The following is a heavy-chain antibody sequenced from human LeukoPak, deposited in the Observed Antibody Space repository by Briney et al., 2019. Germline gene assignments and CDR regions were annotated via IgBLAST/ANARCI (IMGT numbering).Heavy chain of an antibody. J-gene: IGHJ3*02. CDR1: GGTFSSYA. CDR3: ARAIVTTKTHYNDAFDI. Sequence: ALVKVSCKASGGTFSSYAISWVRQAPGQGLEWMGGIIPIFGTANYAQKFQGRVTITADESTSTAYMELSSLRSEDTAVYYCARAIVTTKTHYNDAFDIWGQGTMVTVSS. CDR2: IIPIFGTA. V-gene: IGHV1-69*01. D-gene: IGHD4-11*01.